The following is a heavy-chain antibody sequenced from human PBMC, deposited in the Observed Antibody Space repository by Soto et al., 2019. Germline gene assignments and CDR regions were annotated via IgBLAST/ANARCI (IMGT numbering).Heavy chain of an antibody. CDR2: ISNSAST. V-gene: IGHV4-31*03. J-gene: IGHJ5*02. Sequence: QVQLQESGPGLVKPSQTLSLICNVSGGSIDTAGNYWTWIRQHPGKGLEWIGYISNSASTYYNPSLKSRLSISADTSENQFFLHLSSVSAADTAVYFCARDRGYTGYVDHWGQGTLVTVSS. CDR3: ARDRGYTGYVDH. D-gene: IGHD5-12*01. CDR1: GGSIDTAGNY.